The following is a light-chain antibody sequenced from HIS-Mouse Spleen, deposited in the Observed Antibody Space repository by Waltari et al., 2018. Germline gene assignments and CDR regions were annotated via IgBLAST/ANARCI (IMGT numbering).Light chain of an antibody. J-gene: IGLJ3*02. CDR3: CSYAGSSTWV. CDR2: EGS. CDR1: SSDVGSYHL. Sequence: QSALTHPASVSGSPGQSLPISFTGTSSDVGSYHLVSWYQQHTGKTPKLMIYEGSKRPSGVSNRFSGSKSGNTASLTISGLQAEDEADYYCCSYAGSSTWVFGGGTKLTVL. V-gene: IGLV2-23*01.